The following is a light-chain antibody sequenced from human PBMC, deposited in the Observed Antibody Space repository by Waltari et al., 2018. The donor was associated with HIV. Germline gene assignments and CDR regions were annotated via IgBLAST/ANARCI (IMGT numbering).Light chain of an antibody. CDR1: RAITDIS. J-gene: IGKJ2*01. Sequence: TVLTQSPGTLSLSPGERVTLSCRASRAITDISLAWYQQKAGQAPRLLIYGTSSRATGIPDRFSGSGSGTDFTLTISRLEPEDFAVYFCQQYGPSEYTFGQGTKLEIK. CDR3: QQYGPSEYT. CDR2: GTS. V-gene: IGKV3-20*01.